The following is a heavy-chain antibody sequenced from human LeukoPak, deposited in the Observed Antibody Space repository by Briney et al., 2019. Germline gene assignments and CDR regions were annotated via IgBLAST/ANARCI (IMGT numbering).Heavy chain of an antibody. Sequence: ASVKVSCKASGYTFTGYYMHWVRQAPGQGLEWMGWISAYNGNTNYAQKLQGRVTMTTDTSTSTAYMELRSLRSDDTAVYYCARDPEGSGSYYDYWGQGTLVTVSS. D-gene: IGHD3-10*01. CDR2: ISAYNGNT. CDR3: ARDPEGSGSYYDY. CDR1: GYTFTGYY. J-gene: IGHJ4*02. V-gene: IGHV1-18*04.